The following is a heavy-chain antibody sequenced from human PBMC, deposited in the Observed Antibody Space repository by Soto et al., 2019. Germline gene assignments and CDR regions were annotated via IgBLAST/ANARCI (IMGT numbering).Heavy chain of an antibody. V-gene: IGHV4-34*01. CDR2: INHSGST. D-gene: IGHD4-4*01. CDR3: ATLSTGYYYYGMDV. CDR1: GGSFSGYY. J-gene: IGHJ6*02. Sequence: SETLSLTCAVYGGSFSGYYWSWIRQPPGKGLEWIGEINHSGSTNYNPSLKSRVTISVDTSKNQFSLKLSSVTAADTAVYYCATLSTGYYYYGMDVWGQGTTVTVSS.